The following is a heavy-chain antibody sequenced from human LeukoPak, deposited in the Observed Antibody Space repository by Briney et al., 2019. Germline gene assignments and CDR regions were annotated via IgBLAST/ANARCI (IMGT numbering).Heavy chain of an antibody. CDR1: GGSVSSGSYY. CDR3: ARATYYDILTGLYYYYGMDV. J-gene: IGHJ6*02. V-gene: IGHV4-61*01. Sequence: SETLSLTCTVSGGSVSSGSYYWSWIRQPPGKGLEWIGYIYYSGSTNYNPSLKSRVTISVDTSKNRFSLKLSSVTAADTAVYYCARATYYDILTGLYYYYGMDVWGQGTTVTVSS. D-gene: IGHD3-9*01. CDR2: IYYSGST.